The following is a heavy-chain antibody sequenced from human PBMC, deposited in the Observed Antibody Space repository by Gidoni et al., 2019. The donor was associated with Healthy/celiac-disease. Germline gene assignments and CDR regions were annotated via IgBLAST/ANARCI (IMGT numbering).Heavy chain of an antibody. Sequence: EVQLVESGGGLAQPGGSLRLSCAASGFTFSSYAMHWVRQAPGKGLEYVSAISGNGGSTYYANSVKGRFTISRDNSKNTLYLQMGSLRAEDMAVYYCAREQTDYGDYVHWYFDLWGRGTLVTVSS. V-gene: IGHV3-64*01. D-gene: IGHD4-17*01. J-gene: IGHJ2*01. CDR2: ISGNGGST. CDR1: GFTFSSYA. CDR3: AREQTDYGDYVHWYFDL.